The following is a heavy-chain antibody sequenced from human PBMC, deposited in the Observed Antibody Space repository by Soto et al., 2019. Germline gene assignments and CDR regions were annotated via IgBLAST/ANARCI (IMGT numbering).Heavy chain of an antibody. J-gene: IGHJ4*02. CDR3: ARSVAVPGAHIDY. CDR2: VYYTGST. V-gene: IGHV4-59*01. Sequence: SETLSLTCSVSGGSISGSYWSWIRQSPGKGLEWLGYVYYTGSTNYSPSLRSRVSISVDTSKNEFSLKLSSVTAADTAVYFCARSVAVPGAHIDYWGQGTQVTVSS. D-gene: IGHD6-19*01. CDR1: GGSISGSY.